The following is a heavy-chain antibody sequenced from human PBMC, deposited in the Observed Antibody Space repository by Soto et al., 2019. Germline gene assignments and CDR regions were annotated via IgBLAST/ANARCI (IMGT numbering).Heavy chain of an antibody. CDR2: IYYRGNT. J-gene: IGHJ5*02. CDR1: GGSMSSSTYY. CDR3: ARHKAVGGYSNSYYGFGP. D-gene: IGHD5-18*01. Sequence: QLQLQESGPGLVKPSETLSLTCTVSGGSMSSSTYYWGWVRQPPGKGLEWVGSIYYRGNTYYNPSRKSLVTISVDTSKNQLFLSLSSVTAADTAVYYCARHKAVGGYSNSYYGFGPWGQGTLVIVSS. V-gene: IGHV4-39*01.